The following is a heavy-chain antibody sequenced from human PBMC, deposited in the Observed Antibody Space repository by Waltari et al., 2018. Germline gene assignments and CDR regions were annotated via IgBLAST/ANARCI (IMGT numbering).Heavy chain of an antibody. V-gene: IGHV3-7*03. CDR2: INYDGSAQ. CDR3: ARGSAYYVRVWDL. D-gene: IGHD3-16*01. Sequence: LVESGGDLVRPGGSLSLYCAASGFNLRRYWMSWVRQAPGKGLEWVANINYDGSAQWYEDSVSGRLTVSRDNAKNSLYLEMNSVRVDDTAVYYCARGSAYYVRVWDLWGPGTLVTVSS. J-gene: IGHJ4*02. CDR1: GFNLRRYW.